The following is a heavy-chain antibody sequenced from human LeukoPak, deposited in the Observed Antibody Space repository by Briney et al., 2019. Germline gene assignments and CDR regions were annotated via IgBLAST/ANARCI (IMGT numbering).Heavy chain of an antibody. D-gene: IGHD4-17*01. J-gene: IGHJ4*02. CDR3: TRNTVTVHFDY. CDR2: IRSKAFGGTP. V-gene: IGHV3-49*03. CDR1: GFTFDDYA. Sequence: GGSLRLSCSASGFTFDDYAVSWFRQAPGKGLEWVGFIRSKAFGGTPEYAASVRGRFTISRDDSKSIAYLQMNSLKTEDTAVDYCTRNTVTVHFDYWSQGTLVTVSS.